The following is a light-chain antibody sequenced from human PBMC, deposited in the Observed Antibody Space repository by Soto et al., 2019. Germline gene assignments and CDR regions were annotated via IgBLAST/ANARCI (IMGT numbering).Light chain of an antibody. J-gene: IGKJ1*01. CDR2: DAS. Sequence: DIQMTQSPSTLSASVGDGVTITCRASQSISNRLAWYQQRPGKAPKYLIYDASTLDSGAPSRFSGSGSGTEFTLSISSLQPDDFATYYCQQYNIYSWTFGQGTKVDIK. CDR1: QSISNR. CDR3: QQYNIYSWT. V-gene: IGKV1-5*01.